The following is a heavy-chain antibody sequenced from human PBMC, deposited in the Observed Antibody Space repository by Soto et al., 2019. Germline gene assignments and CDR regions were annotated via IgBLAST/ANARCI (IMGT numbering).Heavy chain of an antibody. CDR2: VSHDGRNT. J-gene: IGHJ4*02. V-gene: IGHV3-30*03. D-gene: IGHD6-19*01. Sequence: VQLVESGGGVVQPGRSLRLSCAASGFTFSDYAMHWVRQAPGKGLEWVAVVSHDGRNTHYADSVKGRFTISRGSSKNTVALEMTSLRAQDTGVYYCATGGRQWLITSDFNYWGQGALVTVSS. CDR1: GFTFSDYA. CDR3: ATGGRQWLITSDFNY.